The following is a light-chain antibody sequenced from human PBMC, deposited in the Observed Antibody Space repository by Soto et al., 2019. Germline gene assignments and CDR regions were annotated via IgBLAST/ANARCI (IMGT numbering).Light chain of an antibody. CDR2: DGF. V-gene: IGKV3-11*01. J-gene: IGKJ2*02. CDR1: ESVDRY. Sequence: VLTQSPDVLSLSPGQTATLSCRASESVDRYVAWYQQKACQAPRLLIYDGFTRATGVAARFSGSGSATDFTLTISSLEPEDFAVYYCQQRARWPSTFGPGTKVEIK. CDR3: QQRARWPST.